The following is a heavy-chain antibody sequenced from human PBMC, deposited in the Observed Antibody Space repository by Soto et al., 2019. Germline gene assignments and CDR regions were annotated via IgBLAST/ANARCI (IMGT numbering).Heavy chain of an antibody. V-gene: IGHV1-3*01. J-gene: IGHJ3*02. CDR2: INAGNGNT. CDR1: GYTFTSYA. D-gene: IGHD3-16*02. CDR3: ARDNHDYVWGSYRHYAFDI. Sequence: GASVKVSCKASGYTFTSYATHWVRQAPGQRLEWMGWINAGNGNTKYSQKFQGRVTITRDTSASTAYMELSSLRSEDTAVYYCARDNHDYVWGSYRHYAFDIWGQGTMVTVSS.